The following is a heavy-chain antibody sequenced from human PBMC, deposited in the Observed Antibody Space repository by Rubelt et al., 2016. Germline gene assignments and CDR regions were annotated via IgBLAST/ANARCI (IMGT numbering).Heavy chain of an antibody. J-gene: IGHJ6*02. Sequence: IPLLGIANYAQKFQGRVTITADKSTSTAYMELRSLRSDDTAVYYCARDRDFWSGYYNVWGQGTTVTVSS. V-gene: IGHV1-69*04. CDR3: ARDRDFWSGYYNV. CDR2: IPLLGIA. D-gene: IGHD3-3*01.